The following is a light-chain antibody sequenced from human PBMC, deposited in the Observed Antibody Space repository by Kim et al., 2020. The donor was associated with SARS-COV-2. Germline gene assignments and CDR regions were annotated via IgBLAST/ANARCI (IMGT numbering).Light chain of an antibody. CDR1: QRTSSNF. CDR3: QYHRT. CDR2: DAS. V-gene: IGKV3D-20*02. Sequence: APLSLSPEKGTPLSCSSQRTSSNFLAWYQQKPGQPPRLLIYDASSRATGIPVRFSGRGSGTDFILTINNLEPEDFAVYYCQYHRTFGQGTKVDIK. J-gene: IGKJ1*01.